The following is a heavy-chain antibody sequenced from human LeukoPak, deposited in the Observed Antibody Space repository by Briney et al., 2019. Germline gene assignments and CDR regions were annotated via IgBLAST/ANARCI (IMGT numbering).Heavy chain of an antibody. CDR3: ARDQYDTWSRRGNFDS. CDR1: GFTFGKYW. V-gene: IGHV3-7*03. Sequence: GSLRLSRVASGFTFGKYWMSWVRQAPGKGLEWVANIKLDGSEKNYVDSVKGRFTISRDNTKNSLYLQMNSLRVEDTAVFYCARDQYDTWSRRGNFDSWGQGTLVIVSS. CDR2: IKLDGSEK. J-gene: IGHJ4*02. D-gene: IGHD3-3*01.